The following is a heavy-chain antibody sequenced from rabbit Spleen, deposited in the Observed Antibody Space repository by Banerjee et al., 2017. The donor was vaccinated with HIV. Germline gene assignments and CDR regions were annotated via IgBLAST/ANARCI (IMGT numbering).Heavy chain of an antibody. CDR1: RFSFDSSYY. J-gene: IGHJ4*01. CDR3: ARDPAYASGSGDYIPNL. CDR2: IYGGSFGST. D-gene: IGHD1-1*01. Sequence: QEQLVESGGDLVKPGASLTLTCTGSRFSFDSSYYMCWVRQAPGKGLEWVACIYGGSFGSTVYASWAKGRFTISKTSSTTVTLQMSSLTVADTATYFCARDPAYASGSGDYIPNLWGPGTLVTVS. V-gene: IGHV1S45*01.